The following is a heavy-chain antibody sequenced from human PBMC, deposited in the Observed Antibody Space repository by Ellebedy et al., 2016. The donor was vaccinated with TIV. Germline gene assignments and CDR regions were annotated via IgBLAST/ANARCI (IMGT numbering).Heavy chain of an antibody. CDR1: GFTFSRYA. Sequence: GGSLRLSCAASGFTFSRYAMSWVRQAPGKGLEWVSAIGGSGHTTDYTDSVKGRFTISRDNSKNTLSLRMNNLRAEDTAVYYCAKDPITIFGVVWIYWGQGTLVTVSS. D-gene: IGHD3-3*01. CDR3: AKDPITIFGVVWIY. V-gene: IGHV3-23*01. CDR2: IGGSGHTT. J-gene: IGHJ4*02.